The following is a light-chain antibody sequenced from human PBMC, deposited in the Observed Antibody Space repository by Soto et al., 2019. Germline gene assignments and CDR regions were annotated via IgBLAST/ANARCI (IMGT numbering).Light chain of an antibody. CDR3: QQYGHSPIT. CDR2: GAS. J-gene: IGKJ5*01. V-gene: IGKV3-20*01. Sequence: EIVLTQSPGTLSLSPGERVTLSCRASQSLSGNYLAWYQQKPGQAPKFLIYGASNRPTDIPDRFSGGVSGTDFGRTINSRKPEDSAMYYRQQYGHSPITFGLGTRLEIK. CDR1: QSLSGNY.